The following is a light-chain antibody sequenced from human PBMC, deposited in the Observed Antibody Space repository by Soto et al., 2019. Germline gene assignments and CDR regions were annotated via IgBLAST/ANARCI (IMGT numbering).Light chain of an antibody. J-gene: IGLJ1*01. CDR1: SSDVGGYNS. CDR2: EVS. Sequence: QSVLTQPASVSGSPGQSITISCTGTSSDVGGYNSVSWYQQHPGKAPKLLIYEVSNRPSGLLNRFSGSKSGNTASLTISGLQAEDEGDYYCTSYTGSAYVFGTGTKLTVL. V-gene: IGLV2-14*01. CDR3: TSYTGSAYV.